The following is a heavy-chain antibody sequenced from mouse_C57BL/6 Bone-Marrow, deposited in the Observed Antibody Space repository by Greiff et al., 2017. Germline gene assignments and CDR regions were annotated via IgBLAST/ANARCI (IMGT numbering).Heavy chain of an antibody. CDR3: ARSCYDKNWSIDY. V-gene: IGHV1-18*01. D-gene: IGHD2-12*01. J-gene: IGHJ4*01. Sequence: VQLQQSGPELVKPGASVKIPCKASGYTFTDYNMDWVKQSHGKSLEWIGDINPNNGGTIYNQKFKGKATLTVDKSSSTAYMELRSLTSEDSEGYYCARSCYDKNWSIDYWGQGTSVTVSS. CDR2: INPNNGGT. CDR1: GYTFTDYN.